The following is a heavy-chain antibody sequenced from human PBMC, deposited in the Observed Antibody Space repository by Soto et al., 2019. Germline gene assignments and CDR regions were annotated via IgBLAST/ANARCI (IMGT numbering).Heavy chain of an antibody. CDR3: AKESLRHAFDI. CDR2: ISWNSGSI. CDR1: GFTFDDYA. D-gene: IGHD3-16*01. J-gene: IGHJ3*02. Sequence: DVQLVESGGGLVQPGRSLRLSCAASGFTFDDYAMHWVRQAPGKGLEWVSGISWNSGSIGYADSVKGRFTISRDNAKNSLYLQMNSLRAEDTALYYCAKESLRHAFDIWGQGTMVTVSS. V-gene: IGHV3-9*01.